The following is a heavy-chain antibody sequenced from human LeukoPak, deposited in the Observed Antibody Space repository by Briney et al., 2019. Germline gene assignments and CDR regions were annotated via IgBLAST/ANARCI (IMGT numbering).Heavy chain of an antibody. CDR1: GYTFTSYG. Sequence: ASVKVSCKASGYTFTSYGFSWVRQAPGQGLEWMGWSSAYNGNTNYAQKLQGRVTMTTDTSTSTAYMELRSLRSDDTAVYYYARDPRYCSGGSCYSHPDYWGQGTLVTVSS. CDR2: SSAYNGNT. V-gene: IGHV1-18*04. CDR3: ARDPRYCSGGSCYSHPDY. J-gene: IGHJ4*02. D-gene: IGHD2-15*01.